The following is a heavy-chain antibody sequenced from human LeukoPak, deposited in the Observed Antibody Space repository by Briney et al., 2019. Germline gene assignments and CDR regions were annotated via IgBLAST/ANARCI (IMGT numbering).Heavy chain of an antibody. CDR1: GFTFSSYW. CDR2: MRDDGSEE. D-gene: IGHD3-22*01. J-gene: IGHJ4*02. Sequence: GGSLRLSCAASGFTFSSYWMSWVRQAPGKGLEWVANMRDDGSEEFYVNSVKGRFTISRDNAKNSLYLQMDSLRAEDTAVYYCARDLWLGERGLFFFEYWGQGALVTVSS. CDR3: ARDLWLGERGLFFFEY. V-gene: IGHV3-7*01.